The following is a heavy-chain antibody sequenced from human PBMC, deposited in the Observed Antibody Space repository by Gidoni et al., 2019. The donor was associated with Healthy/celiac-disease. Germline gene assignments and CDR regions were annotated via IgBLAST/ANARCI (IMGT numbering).Heavy chain of an antibody. CDR2: ISSSSSYI. CDR3: ARDSWRPDDGTYSSSSPHYYYYYGMDV. D-gene: IGHD6-6*01. J-gene: IGHJ6*02. CDR1: GFTFSSYS. Sequence: EVQLVESGGGLVKPGGSLRLSCAASGFTFSSYSMNWVRQAPGKGLEWVSSISSSSSYIYYADSVKGRFTISRDNAKNSLYLQMNSLRAEDTAVYYCARDSWRPDDGTYSSSSPHYYYYYGMDVWGQGTTVTVSS. V-gene: IGHV3-21*01.